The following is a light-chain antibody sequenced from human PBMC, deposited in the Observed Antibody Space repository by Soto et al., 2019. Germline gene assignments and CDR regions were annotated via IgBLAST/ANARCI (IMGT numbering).Light chain of an antibody. CDR3: QQYGSSPLT. J-gene: IGKJ4*01. V-gene: IGKV3-20*01. Sequence: EIVLTQSPGTLSLSPGEIATLSCRASQSVSSSYLAWYQQKPGQAPRLLIYGASSRATGIPDRFSGSGSGKDFTLTISRLEPEDFAVYYCQQYGSSPLTFGGGTKVEIK. CDR2: GAS. CDR1: QSVSSSY.